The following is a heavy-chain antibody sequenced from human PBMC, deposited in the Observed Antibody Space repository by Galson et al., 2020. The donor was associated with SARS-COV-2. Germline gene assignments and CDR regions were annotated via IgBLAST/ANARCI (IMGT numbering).Heavy chain of an antibody. Sequence: GGSLRLSCAASGFTFSSYAMHWVRQAPGKGLEWVAVISYDGSNKYSADSVKGRFTISRDNSKNTMYLQMNSLRTEDTAMYYCANNGAHEDWGQGTLVTVSS. CDR1: GFTFSSYA. CDR2: ISYDGSNK. J-gene: IGHJ4*02. D-gene: IGHD2-8*01. V-gene: IGHV3-30*18. CDR3: ANNGAHED.